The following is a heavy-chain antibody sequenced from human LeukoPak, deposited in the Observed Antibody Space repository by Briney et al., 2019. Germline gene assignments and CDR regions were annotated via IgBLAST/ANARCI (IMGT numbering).Heavy chain of an antibody. CDR1: GYTFTGYY. J-gene: IGHJ4*02. CDR3: ASGSGDYVRVYYS. Sequence: ASVKVSCKASGYTFTGYYMHWLRQAPGQGLELIGSINPNSGGTNYAQNFQGRVTRSRDTSISTAYMWLSMLTSEDTAVYYRASGSGDYVRVYYSWGQGTLVTVSS. CDR2: INPNSGGT. D-gene: IGHD4-17*01. V-gene: IGHV1-2*02.